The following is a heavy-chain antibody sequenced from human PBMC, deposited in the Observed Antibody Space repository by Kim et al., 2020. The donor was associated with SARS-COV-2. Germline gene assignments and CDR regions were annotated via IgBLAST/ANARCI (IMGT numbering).Heavy chain of an antibody. D-gene: IGHD3-22*01. CDR2: IIPIFGTA. V-gene: IGHV1-69*13. Sequence: SVKVSCKASGGTFSSYAISWVRQAPGQGLEWMGGIIPIFGTANYAQKFQGRVTITADESTSTAYMELSSLRSEDTAVYYCACKTMIVAGSYFDYWGQGTLVTVSS. CDR3: ACKTMIVAGSYFDY. J-gene: IGHJ4*02. CDR1: GGTFSSYA.